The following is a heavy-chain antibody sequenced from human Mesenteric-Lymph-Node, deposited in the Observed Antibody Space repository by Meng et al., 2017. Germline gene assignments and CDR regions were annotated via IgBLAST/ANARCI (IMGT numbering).Heavy chain of an antibody. CDR2: ISSSGSTI. Sequence: GESLKISCAASGFTFSDYYMSWIRQAPGKGLEWVSYISSSGSTIYYADSVKGRLTISRDNAKNSLYLQVNSLRAEDMTVYYCARMAYYYDSSGPDYYYGMDVWGQGTTVTVSS. CDR1: GFTFSDYY. CDR3: ARMAYYYDSSGPDYYYGMDV. J-gene: IGHJ6*02. D-gene: IGHD3-22*01. V-gene: IGHV3-11*01.